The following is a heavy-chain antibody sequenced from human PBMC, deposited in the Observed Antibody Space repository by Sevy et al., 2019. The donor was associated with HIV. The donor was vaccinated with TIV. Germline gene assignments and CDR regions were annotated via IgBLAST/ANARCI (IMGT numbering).Heavy chain of an antibody. J-gene: IGHJ5*02. D-gene: IGHD3-3*01. Sequence: GGSLRLSCAASGFTFSSYWMSWVRQAPGKGLEWVANIKQDGSEKYYVDSVKGRFTISRDNAKNSLYLQMNSLRAEDTAVYYCARPAYDFWSGYYDGWFDPWGQGTLATVSS. CDR2: IKQDGSEK. V-gene: IGHV3-7*01. CDR3: ARPAYDFWSGYYDGWFDP. CDR1: GFTFSSYW.